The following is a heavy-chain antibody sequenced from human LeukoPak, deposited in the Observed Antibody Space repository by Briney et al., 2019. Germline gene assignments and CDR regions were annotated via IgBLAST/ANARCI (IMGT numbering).Heavy chain of an antibody. CDR3: VSGNDPDYVWGTYRLDAFDI. J-gene: IGHJ3*02. CDR1: GYTFSDYS. V-gene: IGHV3-21*01. D-gene: IGHD3-16*02. Sequence: PGGSLSLSCAASGYTFSDYSVNWLRQVPGKGLEWVSSISSSGTYIYYAYQVRGRFTISTDNATDYLFLQMNSLSAEDTAVYYCVSGNDPDYVWGTYRLDAFDIWGEGTMVIVSS. CDR2: ISSSGTYI.